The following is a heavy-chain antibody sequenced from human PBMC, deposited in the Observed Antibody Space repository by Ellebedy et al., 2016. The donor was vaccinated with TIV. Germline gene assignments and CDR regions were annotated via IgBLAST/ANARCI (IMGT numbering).Heavy chain of an antibody. CDR1: GFTFSSYS. J-gene: IGHJ4*02. CDR2: ISSSSSYI. V-gene: IGHV3-21*01. CDR3: ARARDIVATIFDY. Sequence: GGSLRLSXAASGFTFSSYSMNWVRQAPGKGLEWVSSISSSSSYIYYADSVKGRFTISRDNAKNSLYLQMNSLRAEDTAVYYCARARDIVATIFDYWGQGTLVTVSS. D-gene: IGHD5-12*01.